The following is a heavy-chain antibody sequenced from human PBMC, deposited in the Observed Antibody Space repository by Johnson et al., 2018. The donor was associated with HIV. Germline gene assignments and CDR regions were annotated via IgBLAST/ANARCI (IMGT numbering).Heavy chain of an antibody. D-gene: IGHD6-19*01. CDR3: ARDWGLYSSGWYVDAFDI. J-gene: IGHJ3*02. Sequence: VQLVESGGGLVQPGGSLRLSCAASGFTVSSNYMSWVRQAPGKGLEWVSVIYSGGTTHYADSVKGRSTISRDNSKNTLYLQMNSLRAEDTAVYYCARDWGLYSSGWYVDAFDIWGQGTMVTVSS. CDR2: IYSGGTT. CDR1: GFTVSSNY. V-gene: IGHV3-66*02.